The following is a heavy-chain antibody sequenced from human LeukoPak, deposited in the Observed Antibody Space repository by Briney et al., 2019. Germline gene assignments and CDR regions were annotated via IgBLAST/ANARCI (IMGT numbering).Heavy chain of an antibody. J-gene: IGHJ4*02. CDR1: GFTFDDYA. CDR3: VKDED. CDR2: ISWNGGNV. Sequence: PGGSLRLPCVASGFTFDDYAIHWVRQAPGKGLEWVSGISWNGGNVGYADSVKGRFTISRDNAKNSLYLEMNSLRAEDTALYYCVKDEDWGQGTLVTVSS. V-gene: IGHV3-9*01.